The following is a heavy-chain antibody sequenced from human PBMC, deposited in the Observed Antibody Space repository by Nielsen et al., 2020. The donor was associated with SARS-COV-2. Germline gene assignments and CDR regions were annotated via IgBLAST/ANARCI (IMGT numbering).Heavy chain of an antibody. CDR3: ARVAGTPPVSYSYFDL. Sequence: GGSLRLSCAASGFTFSDYYMSWIRQAPEKGLEWVAQMSGSSSYIHYADSVKGRYTISKDSAKNSLYLQMNSLRAEDTAVYYCARVAGTPPVSYSYFDLWGRGTLVTVSS. V-gene: IGHV3-11*05. CDR1: GFTFSDYY. CDR2: MSGSSSYI. J-gene: IGHJ2*01. D-gene: IGHD6-19*01.